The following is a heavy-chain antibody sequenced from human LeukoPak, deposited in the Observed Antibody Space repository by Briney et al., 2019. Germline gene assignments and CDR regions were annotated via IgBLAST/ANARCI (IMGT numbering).Heavy chain of an antibody. CDR1: GFTFSSYA. Sequence: GGSLRLSCAASGFTFSSYAMSWVRQAPGKGLEWVSAISGSGGSTYYADSVKGRFTISRDNSKNTLYLQMNSLRAEDTAVYYCARPSLNSGRYFDYWGQGILVTVSS. CDR3: ARPSLNSGRYFDY. J-gene: IGHJ4*02. D-gene: IGHD1-26*01. CDR2: ISGSGGST. V-gene: IGHV3-23*01.